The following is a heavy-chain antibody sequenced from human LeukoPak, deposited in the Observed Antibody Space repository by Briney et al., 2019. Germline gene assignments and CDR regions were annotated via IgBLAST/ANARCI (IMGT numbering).Heavy chain of an antibody. CDR3: ARGGAGSSWYYYYYMDV. CDR1: GGSFSGYY. Sequence: SETLSLTCAVYGGSFSGYYWSWIRQPPGKGLEWIGEINHSGSTNYNPSLKSRVTISVDTSKNQFSLKLSSVTAADTAVYYCARGGAGSSWYYYYYMDVWGKGTTVTVSS. V-gene: IGHV4-34*01. CDR2: INHSGST. J-gene: IGHJ6*03. D-gene: IGHD6-13*01.